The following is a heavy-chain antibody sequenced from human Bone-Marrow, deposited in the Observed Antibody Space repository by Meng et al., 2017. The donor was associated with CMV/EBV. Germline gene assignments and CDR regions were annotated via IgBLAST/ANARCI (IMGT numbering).Heavy chain of an antibody. CDR2: IYYSGST. D-gene: IGHD5-24*01. CDR1: GGSISSYY. CDR3: RIVEMATSEDY. V-gene: IGHV4-59*01. Sequence: SETLSLTCTVSGGSISSYYWSWIRQPPGKGLEWIGYIYYSGSTNYNPSLKSRVTISVDTSKNQFSLKLSSVTAADTAVYYCRIVEMATSEDYWGQGNLVTVSS. J-gene: IGHJ4*02.